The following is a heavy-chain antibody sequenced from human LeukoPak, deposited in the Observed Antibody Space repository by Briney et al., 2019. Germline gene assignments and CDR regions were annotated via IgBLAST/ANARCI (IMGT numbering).Heavy chain of an antibody. CDR2: ISAYNGNT. Sequence: ASVKVSCKASGYTFTSYGISWVRQAPGQGLEWMGWISAYNGNTNYAQKLQGRVTMTTDASTSTAYMELRSLRSDDTAVYYCARDGYYYGSGSYVQGVDYWGQGTLVTVSS. J-gene: IGHJ4*02. CDR3: ARDGYYYGSGSYVQGVDY. V-gene: IGHV1-18*01. CDR1: GYTFTSYG. D-gene: IGHD3-10*01.